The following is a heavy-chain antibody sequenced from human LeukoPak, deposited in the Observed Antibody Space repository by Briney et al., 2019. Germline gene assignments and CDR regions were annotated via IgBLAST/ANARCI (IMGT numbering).Heavy chain of an antibody. V-gene: IGHV1-69*01. CDR2: IIPIFGTA. CDR3: ARGGPYYYDSSGYYDGSYYYYYGMDV. D-gene: IGHD3-22*01. CDR1: GGTFSSYA. Sequence: SVKVSCKASGGTFSSYAISWVRQAPGQGLEWMGGIIPIFGTANYAQKFQGRVTITADESTSTAYMELSSLRSEHTAVYYCARGGPYYYDSSGYYDGSYYYYYGMDVWGQGTTVTVSS. J-gene: IGHJ6*02.